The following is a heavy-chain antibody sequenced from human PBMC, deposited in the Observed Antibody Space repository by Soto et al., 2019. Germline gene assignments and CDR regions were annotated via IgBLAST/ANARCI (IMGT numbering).Heavy chain of an antibody. CDR1: GFTFSSYS. Sequence: GGSLRLSCAASGFTFSSYSMNWVRQAPGKGLEWVSYISSSSTIYYEDPLKGRFTISRDKAKNALYVQMNSLRDEDTAVYYCARDTPIAAAVDWGQGTLVTVSS. D-gene: IGHD6-13*01. CDR2: ISSSSTI. J-gene: IGHJ4*02. CDR3: ARDTPIAAAVD. V-gene: IGHV3-48*02.